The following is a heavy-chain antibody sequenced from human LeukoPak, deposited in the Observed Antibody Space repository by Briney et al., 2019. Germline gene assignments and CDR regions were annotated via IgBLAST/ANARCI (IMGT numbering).Heavy chain of an antibody. Sequence: ASVKVSCKASGYTFTSYAMNWVRQAPGQGLEWMGWINTNTGNPTYAQGFTGRFVFSLDTSVCTAYLQISSLKAEDTAVYYCARVRGYDYVWGSYRPSSSDYWGQGTLVTVSS. CDR2: INTNTGNP. V-gene: IGHV7-4-1*02. D-gene: IGHD3-16*02. J-gene: IGHJ4*02. CDR3: ARVRGYDYVWGSYRPSSSDY. CDR1: GYTFTSYA.